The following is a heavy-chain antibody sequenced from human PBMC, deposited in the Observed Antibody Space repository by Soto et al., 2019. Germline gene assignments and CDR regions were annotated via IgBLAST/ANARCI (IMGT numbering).Heavy chain of an antibody. CDR3: AWSVGGVFDY. V-gene: IGHV3-66*01. CDR1: GFTVSSNY. Sequence: EVQLVESGGGLVQPGGSLRLSCAASGFTVSSNYMSWVRQAPGKGLEWVSVVYIGGNTYYAESVEDRFTISRDNFQNMLYRQINSLRAEDTAVYYWAWSVGGVFDYWGQGTLVTVSS. CDR2: VYIGGNT. J-gene: IGHJ4*02. D-gene: IGHD3-16*01.